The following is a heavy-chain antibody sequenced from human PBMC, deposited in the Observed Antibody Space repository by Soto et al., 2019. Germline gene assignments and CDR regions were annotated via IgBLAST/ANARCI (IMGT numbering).Heavy chain of an antibody. J-gene: IGHJ5*02. CDR2: IYTSGST. CDR1: GGSISSYY. Sequence: PSETLSLTCTVSGGSISSYYWSWIRQPAGKGLEWIGRIYTSGSTNYNPPLKSRVTMSVDTSKNQFSLKLSSVTAADTAVFYCARDRLANWFDPWGQGTLVTVSS. D-gene: IGHD6-25*01. CDR3: ARDRLANWFDP. V-gene: IGHV4-4*07.